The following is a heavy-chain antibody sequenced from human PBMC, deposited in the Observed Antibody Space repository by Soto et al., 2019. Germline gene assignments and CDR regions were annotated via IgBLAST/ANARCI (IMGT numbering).Heavy chain of an antibody. D-gene: IGHD3-16*01. V-gene: IGHV2-5*01. CDR3: AHTWGLPFDY. Sequence: QITLKESGHTLVEPTQTLTLTCTYSGFSLRTTGVGVGWIRQPPGKALEWLGIIYWNDDKRYSPSLKNRFTLTRDLAKSQVVLTMTNMDAVDSATHYCAHTWGLPFDYWGQGTLVIVSS. CDR2: IYWNDDK. CDR1: GFSLRTTGVG. J-gene: IGHJ4*02.